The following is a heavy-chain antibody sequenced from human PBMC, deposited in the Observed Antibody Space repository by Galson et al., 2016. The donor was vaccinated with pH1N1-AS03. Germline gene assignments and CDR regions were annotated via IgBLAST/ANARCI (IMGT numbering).Heavy chain of an antibody. CDR1: GFSLNTAPTC. J-gene: IGHJ4*02. CDR2: IDWDDDK. CDR3: ARAPYGDYDFDY. Sequence: PALVKPTQTLTLTCTFSGFSLNTAPTCVSWIRQPPGKALEWLARIDWDDDKFYSTSLKTRLTISKDTSKNQVVLTMTNMDPVDTATYYCARAPYGDYDFDYWGQGTLVTVSA. D-gene: IGHD4-17*01. V-gene: IGHV2-70*17.